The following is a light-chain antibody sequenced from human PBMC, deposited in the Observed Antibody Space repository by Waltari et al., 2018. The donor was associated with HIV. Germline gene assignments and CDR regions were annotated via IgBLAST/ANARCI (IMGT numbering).Light chain of an antibody. J-gene: IGLJ3*02. V-gene: IGLV1-44*01. CDR1: SSNIGSNT. CDR2: SNN. Sequence: QSVLTQPPSASGTPGQRVTISCFGSSSNIGSNTVSWYQQVQGTAPKLLMHSNNQRPSGVPDRFSASKSGTSASLAIGGLQSEDEADYFCAAWDDILHGWVFGGGTKLTVL. CDR3: AAWDDILHGWV.